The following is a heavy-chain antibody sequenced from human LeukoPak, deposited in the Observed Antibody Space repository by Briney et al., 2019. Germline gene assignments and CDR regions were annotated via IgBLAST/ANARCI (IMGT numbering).Heavy chain of an antibody. CDR1: GGSISSYY. Sequence: SETLSLTCTVSGGSISSYYWSWIRQPAGKRLEWIGRIYASGSTNYNSSLKSRVTMSVDTSKNQFSLKLSSVTAADTAVYYCASYSTYYYDSSGLGAFDIWGQGTMVTVSS. CDR3: ASYSTYYYDSSGLGAFDI. J-gene: IGHJ3*02. CDR2: IYASGST. D-gene: IGHD3-22*01. V-gene: IGHV4-4*07.